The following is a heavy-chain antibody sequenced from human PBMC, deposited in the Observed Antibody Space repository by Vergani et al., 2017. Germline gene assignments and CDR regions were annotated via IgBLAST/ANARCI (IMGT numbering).Heavy chain of an antibody. CDR3: TTTVGPSGSYGVIDY. D-gene: IGHD1-26*01. Sequence: EVQLVESGGGLVQPGGSLRLSCAASGFTFSSYEMNWVRQAPGKGLEWVGRIKSKTDGGTTDYAAPVKGRFTISRDDSKNTLYLQMNSLKTEDTAVYYCTTTVGPSGSYGVIDYWGQGTLVTVSS. J-gene: IGHJ4*02. CDR2: IKSKTDGGTT. V-gene: IGHV3-15*01. CDR1: GFTFSSYE.